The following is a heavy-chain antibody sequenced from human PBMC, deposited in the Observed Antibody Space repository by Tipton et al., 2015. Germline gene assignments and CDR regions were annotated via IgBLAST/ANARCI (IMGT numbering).Heavy chain of an antibody. J-gene: IGHJ2*01. CDR1: HFPFSNYG. V-gene: IGHV3-33*01. D-gene: IGHD3-22*01. CDR3: AREGLTYYYESIGLDL. Sequence: SLRLSCEASHFPFSNYGMHWVRQAPGKGLEWVALVYYDGGEKHHADSVKGRFTISRDNSKKTVYLQMDNLRAEDTAVYYCAREGLTYYYESIGLDLWGRGTLVTVSS. CDR2: VYYDGGEK.